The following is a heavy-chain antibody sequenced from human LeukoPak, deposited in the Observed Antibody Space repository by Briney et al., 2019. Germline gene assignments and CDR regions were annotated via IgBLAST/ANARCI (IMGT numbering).Heavy chain of an antibody. CDR2: IKKDGSEK. CDR1: GFTFSSYW. D-gene: IGHD5-18*01. J-gene: IGHJ4*02. Sequence: PGGSLRLSCAASGFTFSSYWMSWVRQAPGKGLEWVAHIKKDGSEKYYVDSVKGRFTISRDNAKKSLYLQMNSLGAEDTAVYYRARHLSGITGYTYGRGIDYWGQGTLLTVSS. V-gene: IGHV3-7*01. CDR3: ARHLSGITGYTYGRGIDY.